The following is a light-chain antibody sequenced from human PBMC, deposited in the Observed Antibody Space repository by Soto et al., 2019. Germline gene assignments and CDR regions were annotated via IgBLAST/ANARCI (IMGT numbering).Light chain of an antibody. Sequence: SALTQPASVSGTPGQSITISCTGTSSDVGSYNYVSWYQHHPGKAPKLMISEVSNRPSGISNRFSGSKSGNTASLTISGLQAEDEADYYCSSYAGPRTPICVFGNATRSP. CDR3: SSYAGPRTPICV. CDR1: SSDVGSYNY. V-gene: IGLV2-14*01. J-gene: IGLJ1*01. CDR2: EVS.